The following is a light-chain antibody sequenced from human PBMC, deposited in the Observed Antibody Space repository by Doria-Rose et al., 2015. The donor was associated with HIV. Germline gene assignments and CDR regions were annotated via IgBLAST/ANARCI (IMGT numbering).Light chain of an antibody. V-gene: IGLV2-23*02. CDR3: CSYAGTPLV. Sequence: QSVLIPPASVSGSPGQSITISCTGTSNDVGSYNLVSWYQQHSGKAPKLMIYEVNKRPSGVSYRFSGSKSGNTASLTISGLQAEDEADYYCCSYAGTPLVFGSGTKVAVL. J-gene: IGLJ1*01. CDR2: EVN. CDR1: SNDVGSYNL.